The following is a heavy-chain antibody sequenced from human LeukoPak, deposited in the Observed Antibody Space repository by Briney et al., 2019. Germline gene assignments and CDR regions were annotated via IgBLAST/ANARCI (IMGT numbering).Heavy chain of an antibody. CDR3: ARDGILGSHDY. Sequence: GGSLRLSCVASGFTFSNYWMHWVRHTPGKGLVWVSHIDSDGTGTSYADSVKGRFTISRDNAKNTLYLQMNGLRAEDTAVYYCARDGILGSHDYWGQGTLVTVSS. J-gene: IGHJ4*02. V-gene: IGHV3-74*01. CDR2: IDSDGTGT. CDR1: GFTFSNYW. D-gene: IGHD3-3*02.